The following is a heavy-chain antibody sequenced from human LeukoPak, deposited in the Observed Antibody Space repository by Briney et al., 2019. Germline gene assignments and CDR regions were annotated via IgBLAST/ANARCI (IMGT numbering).Heavy chain of an antibody. V-gene: IGHV3-21*05. CDR1: GFSFRRYA. CDR2: VNAESTDI. CDR3: ARDTFEPLVIDF. D-gene: IGHD6-13*01. Sequence: PGGSLRLSCAASGFSFRRYAMNWVRQAPGKGLEWVAYVNAESTDILYADSVSGRFTISRDNAKNSLYLQMNSLRAEDRGVYYCARDTFEPLVIDFWGQGTLVTVSS. J-gene: IGHJ4*02.